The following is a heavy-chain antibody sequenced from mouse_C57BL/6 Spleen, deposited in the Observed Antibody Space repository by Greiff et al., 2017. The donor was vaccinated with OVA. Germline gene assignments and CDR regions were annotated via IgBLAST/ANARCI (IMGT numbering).Heavy chain of an antibody. V-gene: IGHV1-55*01. Sequence: QVQLQQPGAELVKPGASVKMSCKASGYTFTSYWITWVKQRPGQGLEWIGDIYPGSGSTNYNEKFKSKATLTVDTSSSTAYMQLSSLTSEDSAVYYCARDVYYDYDGAWFAYWGQGTLVTVSA. D-gene: IGHD2-4*01. CDR1: GYTFTSYW. CDR3: ARDVYYDYDGAWFAY. CDR2: IYPGSGST. J-gene: IGHJ3*01.